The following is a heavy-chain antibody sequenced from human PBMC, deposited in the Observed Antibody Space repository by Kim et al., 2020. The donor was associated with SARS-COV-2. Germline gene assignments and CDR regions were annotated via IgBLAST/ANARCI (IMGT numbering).Heavy chain of an antibody. Sequence: GGSLRLSCAASGFTFSGSAMHWVRQASGKGLEWVGRIRSKDNSYATAYAASVKGRFTISRDDSKNTAYLQMNSLKTEDTAVYYCTRVPPDPGSYYDAFDIWGQGTMVTVSS. V-gene: IGHV3-73*01. J-gene: IGHJ3*02. CDR2: IRSKDNSYAT. CDR1: GFTFSGSA. CDR3: TRVPPDPGSYYDAFDI. D-gene: IGHD3-10*01.